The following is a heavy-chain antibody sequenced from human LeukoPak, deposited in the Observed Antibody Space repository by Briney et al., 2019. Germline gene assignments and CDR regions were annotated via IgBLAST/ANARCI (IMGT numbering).Heavy chain of an antibody. CDR1: GFTFSSYG. D-gene: IGHD1-26*01. CDR2: ISTSSSYI. V-gene: IGHV3-23*01. CDR3: AKLREWELPDLFDY. J-gene: IGHJ4*02. Sequence: GGSLRLSCAASGFTFSSYGMSWVRQAPGKGLEWVSSISTSSSYIYYADSVKGRFTISRDNSKNTLYLQMNSLRAEDTAVYYCAKLREWELPDLFDYWGQGTLVTVSS.